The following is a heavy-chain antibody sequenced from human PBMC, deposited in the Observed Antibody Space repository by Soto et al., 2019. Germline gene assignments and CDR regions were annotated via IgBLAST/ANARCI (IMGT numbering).Heavy chain of an antibody. V-gene: IGHV3-30*18. D-gene: IGHD5-12*01. CDR1: GFTFSSYG. CDR3: AKDLNIVATIGYFDY. CDR2: ISYDGSNK. Sequence: LRLSCAASGFTFSSYGMHWVRQAPGKGLEWVAVISYDGSNKYYADSVKGRFTISRDNSKNTLYLQMNSLRAEDTAVYYCAKDLNIVATIGYFDYWGQGTLVTVSS. J-gene: IGHJ4*02.